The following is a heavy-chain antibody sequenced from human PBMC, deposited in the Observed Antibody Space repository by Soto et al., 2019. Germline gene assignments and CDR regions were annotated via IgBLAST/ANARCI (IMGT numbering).Heavy chain of an antibody. J-gene: IGHJ4*02. CDR2: MNPDNGNT. CDR1: GYTFTSYA. CDR3: ARAGSNAWDRYYFHS. D-gene: IGHD2-15*01. V-gene: IGHV1-3*01. Sequence: QVQLVQSGAEVKRLGASVKVSCKASGYTFTSYAIHWVRQAPGQRLEWMGWMNPDNGNTKYSQKFQGRVTITRDTCARTAYMRLSSLRSDDRAGYSCARAGSNAWDRYYFHSWGQGTLVTVSS.